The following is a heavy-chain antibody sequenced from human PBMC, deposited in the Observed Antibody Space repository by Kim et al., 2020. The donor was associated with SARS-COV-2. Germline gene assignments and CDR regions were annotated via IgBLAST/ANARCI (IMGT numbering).Heavy chain of an antibody. CDR1: GYTFTSYD. CDR3: ARGVVPAAMIYYYYMDV. J-gene: IGHJ6*03. Sequence: ASVKVSCKASGYTFTSYDINWVRQATGQGLEWMGWMNPNSGNTGYAQKFQGRVTMTRNTSISTAYMKLSSLRSEDTAVYYCARGVVPAAMIYYYYMDVWGKGTTVTVSS. CDR2: MNPNSGNT. D-gene: IGHD2-2*01. V-gene: IGHV1-8*01.